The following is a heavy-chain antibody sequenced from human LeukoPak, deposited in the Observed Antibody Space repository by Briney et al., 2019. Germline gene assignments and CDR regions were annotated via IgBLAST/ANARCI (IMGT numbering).Heavy chain of an antibody. CDR3: ARNSRSSSSSIPPFSAD. CDR2: IWYDGSNK. Sequence: GGSLRLSCAASGFTFSSYGMHWVRQAPGKGLEWVAVIWYDGSNKYYADSVKGRFTISRDNSKNTLYLQMNSLRAEDPAVYYCARNSRSSSSSIPPFSADWGQGTLVTVSS. CDR1: GFTFSSYG. V-gene: IGHV3-33*08. D-gene: IGHD6-6*01. J-gene: IGHJ4*02.